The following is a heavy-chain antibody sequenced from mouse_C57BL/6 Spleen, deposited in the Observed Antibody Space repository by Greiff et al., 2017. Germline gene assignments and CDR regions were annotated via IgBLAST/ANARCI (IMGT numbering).Heavy chain of an antibody. CDR1: GFTFSSYG. Sequence: EVKLEESGGDLVKPGGSLKLSCAASGFTFSSYGMSWVRQTPDKRLEWVATISSGGSYTYYPDSVKGRFTISRDNAKNTLYLQMSSLKSEDTAMYYCARHDGYYPGYFDYWGQGTTLTVSS. CDR3: ARHDGYYPGYFDY. CDR2: ISSGGSYT. J-gene: IGHJ2*01. D-gene: IGHD2-3*01. V-gene: IGHV5-6*02.